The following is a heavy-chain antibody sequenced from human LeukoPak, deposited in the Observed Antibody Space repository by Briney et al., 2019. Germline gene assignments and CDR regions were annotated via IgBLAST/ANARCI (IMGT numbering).Heavy chain of an antibody. V-gene: IGHV4-59*13. CDR2: IYYSEST. CDR3: ASVITSRGWFDP. CDR1: GGPISSYY. Sequence: PSETLSLTCTVPGGPISSYYWSWIRQPPGKGLEWIGYIYYSESTNYNPSLKSRVTISIDTSKIQFSLKLSYETAADTAVYYGASVITSRGWFDPWGQGTLVTVSS. D-gene: IGHD3-10*01. J-gene: IGHJ5*02.